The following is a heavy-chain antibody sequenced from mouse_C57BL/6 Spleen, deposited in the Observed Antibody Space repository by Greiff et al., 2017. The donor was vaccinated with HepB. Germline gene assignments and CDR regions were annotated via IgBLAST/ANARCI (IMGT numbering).Heavy chain of an antibody. Sequence: ESGPGLVKPSQSLSLTCSVTGYSITSGYYWNWIRQFPGNKLEWMGYISYDGSNNYNPSLKNRISITRDTSKNQFFLKLNSVTTEDTATYYCARMGTVSMDYWGQGTSVTVSS. CDR1: GYSITSGYY. J-gene: IGHJ4*01. CDR3: ARMGTVSMDY. CDR2: ISYDGSN. V-gene: IGHV3-6*01. D-gene: IGHD2-3*01.